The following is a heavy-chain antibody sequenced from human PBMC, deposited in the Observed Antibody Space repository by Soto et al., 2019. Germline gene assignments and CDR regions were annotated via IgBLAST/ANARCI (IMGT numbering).Heavy chain of an antibody. Sequence: SETLSLTCAVYGGSFSGYYWTWIRQPPGTGLEWIGEINHSGSTNYNPSLKSRVTISVDTSKNQFSLKLTSVTAADTAVYYCARDKITGLFDYWGQGTLATVSS. CDR1: GGSFSGYY. J-gene: IGHJ4*02. CDR2: INHSGST. V-gene: IGHV4-34*01. CDR3: ARDKITGLFDY. D-gene: IGHD2-8*02.